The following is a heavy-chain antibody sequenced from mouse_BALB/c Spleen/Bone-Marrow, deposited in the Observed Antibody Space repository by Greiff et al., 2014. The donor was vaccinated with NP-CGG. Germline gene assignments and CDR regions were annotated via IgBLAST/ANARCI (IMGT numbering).Heavy chain of an antibody. J-gene: IGHJ2*01. CDR1: GFTFTDYY. CDR3: ARDSGRLLLDY. V-gene: IGHV7-3*02. Sequence: DVTLVESGGGLVQPGGSLRLSCATSGFTFTDYYMSWVRQPPGKALEWLGFIRNKANGYKKECSASVKGRFTISRDKTQSILYLQTNTLRAEDSATYDCARDSGRLLLDYWGQGTTLTVSS. CDR2: IRNKANGYKK. D-gene: IGHD1-2*01.